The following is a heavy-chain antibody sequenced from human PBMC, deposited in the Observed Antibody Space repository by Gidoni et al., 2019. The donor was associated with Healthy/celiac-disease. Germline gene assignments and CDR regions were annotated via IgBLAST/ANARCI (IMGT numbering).Heavy chain of an antibody. CDR2: INPNSGGT. CDR1: GYTFTGYY. V-gene: IGHV1-2*02. Sequence: QVQLVQSGAEVKKPGASVKVSCKASGYTFTGYYMHWVRQAPGQGLEWMGWINPNSGGTNYAQKFQGRVTMTRDTSISTAYMELSRLRSDDTAVYYCARDLGSSRRYYYYYMDVWGKGTTVTVSS. D-gene: IGHD6-6*01. CDR3: ARDLGSSRRYYYYYMDV. J-gene: IGHJ6*03.